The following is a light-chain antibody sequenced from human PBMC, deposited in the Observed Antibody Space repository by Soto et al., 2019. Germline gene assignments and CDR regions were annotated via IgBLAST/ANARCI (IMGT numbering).Light chain of an antibody. J-gene: IGLJ2*01. CDR1: QWGDKF. Sequence: SYELTQPPSVSVSPGQTATITCSGDQWGDKFASWYHQKPGQSPVVVIYQDTKRPSGIPERFSGSNSGNTATLTISGTQTMDEGDYYCQTWDSSTAVFGGGTKSPS. CDR3: QTWDSSTAV. V-gene: IGLV3-1*01. CDR2: QDT.